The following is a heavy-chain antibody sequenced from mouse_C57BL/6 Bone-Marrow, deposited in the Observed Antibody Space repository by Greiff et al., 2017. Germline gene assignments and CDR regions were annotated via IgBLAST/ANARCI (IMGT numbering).Heavy chain of an antibody. J-gene: IGHJ2*01. CDR1: GYAFSSSW. CDR2: MYPGDGDT. Sequence: QVQLKESGPELVKPGASVKISCKASGYAFSSSWMNWVKQRPGKGLEWIGRMYPGDGDTNYNGKFKGKATLTADKSSSTAYMQLSSLTSEDSAVYIWGVYDGDYWGQGTTLTVSS. CDR3: GVYDGDY. V-gene: IGHV1-82*01. D-gene: IGHD2-1*01.